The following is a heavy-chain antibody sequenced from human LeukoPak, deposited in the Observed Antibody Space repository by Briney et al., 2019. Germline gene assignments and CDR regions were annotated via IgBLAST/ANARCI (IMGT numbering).Heavy chain of an antibody. D-gene: IGHD3-3*01. J-gene: IGHJ4*02. V-gene: IGHV4-61*08. CDR2: IYYSGST. Sequence: SETLSLTCTVSGVSLSSSADWWSWIRQPPGKRLEWIGHIYYSGSTNYNPSLKSRVTISVDTSKNQFSLKLSSVTAADTAVYYCASRSSIWSGYQDTLYYFDSWGQGTLVTVSS. CDR1: GVSLSSSADW. CDR3: ASRSSIWSGYQDTLYYFDS.